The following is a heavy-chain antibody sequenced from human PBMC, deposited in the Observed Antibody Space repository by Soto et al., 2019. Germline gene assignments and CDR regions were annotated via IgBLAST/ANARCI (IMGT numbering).Heavy chain of an antibody. J-gene: IGHJ4*02. D-gene: IGHD3-16*01. CDR2: IYYSGST. CDR3: ARATETRLRGPLFFDY. V-gene: IGHV4-30-4*01. Sequence: SETLSLTCTVSGGSISSGDYYWSWIRQPPGKGLEWIGYIYYSGSTYYNPSLKSRVTISVDTSKNQFSLKLSSVTAADTAVYYCARATETRLRGPLFFDYWGQGTLVTVSS. CDR1: GGSISSGDYY.